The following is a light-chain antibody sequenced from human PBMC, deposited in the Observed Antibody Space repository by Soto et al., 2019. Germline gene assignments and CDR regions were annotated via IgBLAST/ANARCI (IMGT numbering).Light chain of an antibody. CDR3: QKYNNWPYT. CDR1: QSVGSN. J-gene: IGKJ2*01. V-gene: IGKV3-15*01. CDR2: GAS. Sequence: EIVMTQSPATLSVSPGERATLSCRASQSVGSNLAWHQQKPGQSPRLLIYGASTRATGISARFSGSGSGTEFTLTISSLQSEDFAIYYCQKYNNWPYTFGQGTKLEIK.